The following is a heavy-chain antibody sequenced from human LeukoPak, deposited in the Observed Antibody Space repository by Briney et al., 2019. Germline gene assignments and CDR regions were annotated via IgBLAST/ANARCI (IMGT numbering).Heavy chain of an antibody. CDR3: AREKGSSYDFWSDAPHYYYGMDV. J-gene: IGHJ6*02. V-gene: IGHV1-18*01. D-gene: IGHD3-3*01. CDR2: ISAYNGNT. CDR1: GYTFTSYG. Sequence: ASVKVSCKASGYTFTSYGISRVRQAPGQGLEWMGWISAYNGNTNYAQKLQGRVTMTTDTSTSTAYMELRSLRSDDAAVYYCAREKGSSYDFWSDAPHYYYGMDVWGQGTTVTVSS.